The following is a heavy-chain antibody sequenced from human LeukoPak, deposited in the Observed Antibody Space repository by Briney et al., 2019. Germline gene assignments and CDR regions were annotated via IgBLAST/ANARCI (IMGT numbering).Heavy chain of an antibody. CDR2: ISGSGGST. V-gene: IGHV3-23*01. Sequence: GGSLRLSCAASGFTFSTYWMHWVRQAPGKGLEWVSAISGSGGSTYYADSVKGRFTISRDNSKNTLYLQMNSLRAEDTAVYYCAKDRRMEQQLVLDAFDIWGQGTMVTVSS. CDR3: AKDRRMEQQLVLDAFDI. J-gene: IGHJ3*02. CDR1: GFTFSTYW. D-gene: IGHD6-13*01.